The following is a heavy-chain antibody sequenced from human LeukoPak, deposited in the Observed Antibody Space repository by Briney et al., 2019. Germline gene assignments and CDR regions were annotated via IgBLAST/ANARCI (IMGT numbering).Heavy chain of an antibody. CDR2: IDPSDSYT. J-gene: IGHJ4*02. CDR3: ARQKEFLGATKYYFDY. V-gene: IGHV5-10-1*01. Sequence: GESLKISCKGSGYSFTSYWIGWVRQMPGKGLEWMGRIDPSDSYTNYSPSFQGHVTISADKSISTAYLQWSSLKASDTAMYYCARQKEFLGATKYYFDYWGQGTLVTVSS. D-gene: IGHD1-26*01. CDR1: GYSFTSYW.